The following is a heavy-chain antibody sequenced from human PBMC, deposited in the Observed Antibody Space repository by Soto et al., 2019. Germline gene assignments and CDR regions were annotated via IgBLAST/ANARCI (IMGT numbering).Heavy chain of an antibody. D-gene: IGHD2-2*02. Sequence: QVQLVQSGAEVKKPGASVKVSCKASGYTFSNYDINWVRQATGQGLEWMGWMSPNSGRTGYAQKFQGRVTMTMNTSSSTAYMEFSSLRSEDTAVYYCAIGKRYTNDYWGQGTLVTVSS. CDR1: GYTFSNYD. CDR2: MSPNSGRT. J-gene: IGHJ4*02. V-gene: IGHV1-8*01. CDR3: AIGKRYTNDY.